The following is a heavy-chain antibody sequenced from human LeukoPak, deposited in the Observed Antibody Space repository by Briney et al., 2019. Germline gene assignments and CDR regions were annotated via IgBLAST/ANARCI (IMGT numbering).Heavy chain of an antibody. D-gene: IGHD5-18*01. CDR3: AREDTAFDC. Sequence: ASVKVSCKASGYTFTSYHVHWVRQAPGQGLECMGWISPNSGDTNYAQKFQGRVTITRDASASTAYMELSSLRSGDTAVYYCAREDTAFDCWGQGTLVTVSS. V-gene: IGHV1-2*02. CDR1: GYTFTSYH. CDR2: ISPNSGDT. J-gene: IGHJ4*02.